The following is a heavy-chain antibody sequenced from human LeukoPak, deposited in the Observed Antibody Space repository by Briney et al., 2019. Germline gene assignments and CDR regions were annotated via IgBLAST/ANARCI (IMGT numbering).Heavy chain of an antibody. J-gene: IGHJ5*02. D-gene: IGHD3-3*01. Sequence: SETLSLTCTVSGGSISSYYWSWIRQPAGKGLEWIGRIYTSGSTNYNPSLKSRVTMSVDTSKNQFSLKLSSVTAADTAVYYCARSRDDFWSGRGNWFDPWGQGTLVTVSS. CDR1: GGSISSYY. V-gene: IGHV4-4*07. CDR2: IYTSGST. CDR3: ARSRDDFWSGRGNWFDP.